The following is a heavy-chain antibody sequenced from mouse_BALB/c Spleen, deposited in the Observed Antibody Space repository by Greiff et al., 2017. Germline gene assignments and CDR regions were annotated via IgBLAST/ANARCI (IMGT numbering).Heavy chain of an antibody. CDR2: INPYNGGT. Sequence: VQLQQSGPELVKPGASMKISCKASGYSFTGYTMNWVKQSLGKTLEWIGLINPYNGGTSYNQKFKGKATLTVDKSSSTAYMELLSLTSEDSAVYYCAREGYGNYSYYFDYWGQGTTLTVSS. D-gene: IGHD2-1*01. V-gene: IGHV1-18*01. CDR3: AREGYGNYSYYFDY. J-gene: IGHJ2*01. CDR1: GYSFTGYT.